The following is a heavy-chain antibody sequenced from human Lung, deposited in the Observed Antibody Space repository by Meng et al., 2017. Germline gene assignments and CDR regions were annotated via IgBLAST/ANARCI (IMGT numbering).Heavy chain of an antibody. J-gene: IGHJ1*01. CDR1: GFTFTDPW. V-gene: IGHV3-74*01. CDR2: INRDGTKP. Sequence: ESGWVLVPLGGSLRLSLQPSGFTFTDPWMHWVRQGPGKGLVWVSRINRDGTKPTYADSVKGRFTISRDNAKNTLYLQMNNLRAEDTAFYYCTNDRLNHWGQGALVTVSS. CDR3: TNDRLNH. D-gene: IGHD1-1*01.